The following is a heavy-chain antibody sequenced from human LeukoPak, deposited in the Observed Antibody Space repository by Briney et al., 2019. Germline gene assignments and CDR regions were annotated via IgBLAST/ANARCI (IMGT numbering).Heavy chain of an antibody. V-gene: IGHV3-48*01. J-gene: IGHJ3*02. CDR2: ISSSSTTI. Sequence: GGSLRLSCVASGFTFSIATMNWVRQAPVRGLEWLSYISSSSTTIYYADSVEGRFTVSRDEAKNSLYLQMNSLRVEDTAVYYCARENGHDAFDIWGQGTMVTVSS. CDR1: GFTFSIAT. CDR3: ARENGHDAFDI. D-gene: IGHD1-1*01.